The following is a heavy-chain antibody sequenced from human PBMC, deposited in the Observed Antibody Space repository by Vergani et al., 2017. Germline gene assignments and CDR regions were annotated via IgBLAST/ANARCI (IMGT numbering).Heavy chain of an antibody. CDR2: IKQDGSEK. D-gene: IGHD1-26*01. J-gene: IGHJ6*03. Sequence: EVQLVESGGGLVQPGGSLRLSCAASGFTFSSYWMSWVRQAPGKGLEWVANIKQDGSEKYYVDYVKGRFTISRDNAKNSLYLQMNSLRAEDTAVYYCARDGGSYLSNYYYYMDVWGKGTTVTVSS. V-gene: IGHV3-7*01. CDR3: ARDGGSYLSNYYYYMDV. CDR1: GFTFSSYW.